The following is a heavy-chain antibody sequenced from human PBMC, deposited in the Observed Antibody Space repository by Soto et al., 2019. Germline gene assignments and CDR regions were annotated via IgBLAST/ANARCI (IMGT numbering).Heavy chain of an antibody. CDR1: GGSISSSTYY. D-gene: IGHD4-17*01. CDR3: ARRATTVTYDAFDI. V-gene: IGHV4-39*01. Sequence: QLQLQESGPGLVKPSETLSLTCSVSGGSISSSTYYWGWVRQPPGKGLEWIGSIYYSGTAHYTPSLTSRLTISVDTSKNHVSLNLSAVTAADTAVYYCARRATTVTYDAFDIWGQGTMVTVSS. CDR2: IYYSGTA. J-gene: IGHJ3*02.